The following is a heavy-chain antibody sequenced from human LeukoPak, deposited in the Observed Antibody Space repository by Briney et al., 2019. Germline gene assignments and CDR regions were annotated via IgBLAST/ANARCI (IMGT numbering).Heavy chain of an antibody. CDR3: ARGRGYYYDSSGYYEFDP. CDR1: GGTFSSYA. V-gene: IGHV1-69*04. Sequence: SVKVSCTASGGTFSSYAISWVRQAPGQGLEWMGRIIPILGIANYAQKFQGRVTITADKSTSTAYMELSSLRSEDTAVYYCARGRGYYYDSSGYYEFDPWGQGTLVTVSS. CDR2: IIPILGIA. J-gene: IGHJ5*02. D-gene: IGHD3-22*01.